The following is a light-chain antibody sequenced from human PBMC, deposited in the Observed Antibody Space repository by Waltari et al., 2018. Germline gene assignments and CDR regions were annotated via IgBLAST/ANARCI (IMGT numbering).Light chain of an antibody. CDR2: AAS. CDR3: QQSYSTPPRT. J-gene: IGKJ1*01. V-gene: IGKV1-39*01. CDR1: QSISNN. Sequence: DIQMTQSPPSLSASVGDRVTITCRASQSISNNLKWYQQKAGKAPKLLIYAASSLQSGVPSRFSGSGSGTDFTLTILSLQPDDFATYYCQQSYSTPPRTFGQGTKVENK.